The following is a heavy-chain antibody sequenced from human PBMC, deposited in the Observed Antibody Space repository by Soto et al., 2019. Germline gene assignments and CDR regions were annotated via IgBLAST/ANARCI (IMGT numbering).Heavy chain of an antibody. CDR2: IIPIFGTA. CDR3: ASIYCSSTSCLEYYYYGMDV. Sequence: QVQLVQSGAEVKKPGSSVKVSCKASGGTFSSYAISWVRQAPGQGLEWMGGIIPIFGTANYAQKFQGRVTITADKSTSTAYMELSSLRSEETAVYYCASIYCSSTSCLEYYYYGMDVWGQGTTVTVSS. J-gene: IGHJ6*02. CDR1: GGTFSSYA. V-gene: IGHV1-69*06. D-gene: IGHD2-2*01.